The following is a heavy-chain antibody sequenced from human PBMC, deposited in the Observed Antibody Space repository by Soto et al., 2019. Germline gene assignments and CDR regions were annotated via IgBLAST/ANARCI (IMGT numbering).Heavy chain of an antibody. CDR2: ISSSSSYI. V-gene: IGHV3-21*01. D-gene: IGHD3-3*01. J-gene: IGHJ1*01. CDR1: GFSFNSYA. Sequence: PGGSLRLSCAASGFSFNSYAMNWVRQAPGQGLEWVSSISSSSSYIEYADSVKGRLTISRDSAKSSVYLQMNSLRVDDTAVYYCTRGAYDFWSGLRTFTYWGQGVQVTVSS. CDR3: TRGAYDFWSGLRTFTY.